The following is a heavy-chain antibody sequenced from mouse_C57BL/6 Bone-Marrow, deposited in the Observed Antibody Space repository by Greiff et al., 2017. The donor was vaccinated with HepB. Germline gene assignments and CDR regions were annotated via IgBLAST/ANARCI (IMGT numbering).Heavy chain of an antibody. CDR2: ISSGGSYT. D-gene: IGHD1-1*01. Sequence: EVQRVESGGDLVKPGGSLKLSCAASGFTFSSYGMSWVRQTPDKRLEWVATISSGGSYTYYPDSVKGRFNISRDNAKNTLYLQMSSLKYEDTAMYYCAEYYYSFAYWGQGTLVTVSA. J-gene: IGHJ3*01. CDR1: GFTFSSYG. V-gene: IGHV5-6*01. CDR3: AEYYYSFAY.